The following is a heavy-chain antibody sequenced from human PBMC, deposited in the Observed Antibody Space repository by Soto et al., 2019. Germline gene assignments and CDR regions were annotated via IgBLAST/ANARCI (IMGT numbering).Heavy chain of an antibody. D-gene: IGHD3-10*01. J-gene: IGHJ5*02. CDR2: INVYNVNT. V-gene: IGHV1-18*01. CDR3: ARGVGSGSYYSQYNWFDP. CDR1: GYTFTNYG. Sequence: ASGKVSCKASGYTFTNYGISWVRQAPGQGLEWMGWINVYNVNTKYAQKVQGRVTMTTDTSTSTAYMELRSLRSDDTAVYYCARGVGSGSYYSQYNWFDPWGQGTLVSVSS.